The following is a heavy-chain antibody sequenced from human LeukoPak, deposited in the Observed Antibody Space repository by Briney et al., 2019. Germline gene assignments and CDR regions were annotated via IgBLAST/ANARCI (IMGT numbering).Heavy chain of an antibody. CDR2: IIPIFGTA. D-gene: IGHD5-24*01. V-gene: IGHV1-69*05. J-gene: IGHJ4*02. CDR3: ARDGRDGYNYLDY. CDR1: GGTFSSYA. Sequence: SVKVSCKASGGTFSSYAISWVRQAPGQGLEWMGGIIPIFGTANYAQKFQGRVTITTDESTSTAYMELSSLRSEDTAVYYCARDGRDGYNYLDYWGQGTPVTVSS.